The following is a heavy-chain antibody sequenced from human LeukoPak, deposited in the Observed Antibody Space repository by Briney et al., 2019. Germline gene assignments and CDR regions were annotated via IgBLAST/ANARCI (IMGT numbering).Heavy chain of an antibody. V-gene: IGHV1-8*03. CDR1: GYTFTSYD. Sequence: ASVKVSCKASGYTFTSYDINWVRQATGQGFEWMGWMNPNSGNTGYAQKFQGRVTITRNTSISTAYMELSSLRSEDTAVYYCARDRAVAGHNYYYYYMDVWGKGTTVTISS. D-gene: IGHD6-19*01. CDR2: MNPNSGNT. CDR3: ARDRAVAGHNYYYYYMDV. J-gene: IGHJ6*03.